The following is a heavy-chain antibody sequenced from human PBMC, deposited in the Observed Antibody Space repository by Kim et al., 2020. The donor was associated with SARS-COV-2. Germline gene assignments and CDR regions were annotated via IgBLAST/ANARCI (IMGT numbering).Heavy chain of an antibody. V-gene: IGHV3-21*01. Sequence: SSSYIYYAESVKGRFTISRDNAKNSLYLQMNSLRAEDTAVYYCAALVGATYWGQGTLVTVSS. CDR2: SSSYI. D-gene: IGHD1-26*01. CDR3: AALVGATY. J-gene: IGHJ4*02.